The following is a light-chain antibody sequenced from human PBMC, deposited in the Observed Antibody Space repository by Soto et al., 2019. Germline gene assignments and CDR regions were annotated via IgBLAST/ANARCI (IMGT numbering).Light chain of an antibody. CDR1: RSDVGGYNY. V-gene: IGLV2-14*01. CDR3: SSYTSSSTYVV. J-gene: IGLJ2*01. Sequence: QYALTQPASVSGSPGQSITISCTGTRSDVGGYNYVSWYQQHPGKAPKLMIYDVSNRPSGVSNRFSGSKSGNTASLTISGLQAEDEADYYCSSYTSSSTYVVFGGGTKLTVL. CDR2: DVS.